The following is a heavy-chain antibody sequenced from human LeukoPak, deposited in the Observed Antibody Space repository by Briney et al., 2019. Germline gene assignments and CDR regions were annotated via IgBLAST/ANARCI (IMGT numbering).Heavy chain of an antibody. D-gene: IGHD1-20*01. CDR1: GFTFSSYS. CDR2: ISSSSSYI. V-gene: IGHV3-21*01. J-gene: IGHJ4*02. Sequence: GGSLRLSCAASGFTFSSYSMNWVRQAPGKGLEWVSSISSSSSYIYYADSVKGRFTISRDSAKNSLYLQMNSLRAEDTAVYYCARDNWNDVFDYWGQGTLVTVSS. CDR3: ARDNWNDVFDY.